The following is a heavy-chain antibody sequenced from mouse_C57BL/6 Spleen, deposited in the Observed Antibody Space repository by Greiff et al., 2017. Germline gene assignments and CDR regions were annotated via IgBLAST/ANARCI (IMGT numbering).Heavy chain of an antibody. CDR1: GYAFSSSW. V-gene: IGHV1-82*01. D-gene: IGHD2-4*01. CDR3: ARGYDDYGRALDY. J-gene: IGHJ2*01. Sequence: QVQLQQSGPELVKPGASVKISCKASGYAFSSSWMNWVKQRPGKGLEWIGRIYPGAVATNYNAKFKGKATLTADKSSSTAYMQRSSLTSEDSAVYVCARGYDDYGRALDYWGQGTTLTVSS. CDR2: IYPGAVAT.